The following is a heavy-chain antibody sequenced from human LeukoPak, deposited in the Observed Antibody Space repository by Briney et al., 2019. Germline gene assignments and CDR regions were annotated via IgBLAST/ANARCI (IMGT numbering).Heavy chain of an antibody. D-gene: IGHD3-10*01. CDR1: GFTFSSYA. J-gene: IGHJ4*02. V-gene: IGHV3-30-3*01. CDR2: ISYDGSNK. CDR3: AGAVLLGEFQPHAY. Sequence: GRSLRLSCAASGFTFSSYAMHWVRQAPGKGLEWVAVISYDGSNKYYADSVKGRFTISRDNSKNTLYLQMNSLRAEDTAVYYCAGAVLLGEFQPHAYWGQGTLVTVSS.